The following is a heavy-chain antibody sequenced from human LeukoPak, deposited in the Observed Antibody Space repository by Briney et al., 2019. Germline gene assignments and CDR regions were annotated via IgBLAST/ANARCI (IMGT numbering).Heavy chain of an antibody. V-gene: IGHV4-34*01. Sequence: SETLSPTCAVYGGSFSGYYWSWIRQPPGKGLEWIGEINHSGSTNYSPSLKSRVTISVDTSNNQFSLKLTSVTAADTAMYYCARRDYCTSSSCYETYNWFDPLGQGNLVTVSS. D-gene: IGHD2-2*01. J-gene: IGHJ5*02. CDR2: INHSGST. CDR3: ARRDYCTSSSCYETYNWFDP. CDR1: GGSFSGYY.